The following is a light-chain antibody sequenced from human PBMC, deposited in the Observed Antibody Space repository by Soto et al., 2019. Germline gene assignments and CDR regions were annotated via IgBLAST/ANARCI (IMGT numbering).Light chain of an antibody. CDR3: CSYAGSYIYV. CDR2: DVS. Sequence: ALTQPRSVSGSPGQSVTISCTATSSDVGGYNYVSWYQQHPGKAPKLMIYDVSQRPSGVPDRFSASRSGNTASLTISGLQAEDEADYYCCSYAGSYIYVFGTGTKLTVL. V-gene: IGLV2-11*01. J-gene: IGLJ1*01. CDR1: SSDVGGYNY.